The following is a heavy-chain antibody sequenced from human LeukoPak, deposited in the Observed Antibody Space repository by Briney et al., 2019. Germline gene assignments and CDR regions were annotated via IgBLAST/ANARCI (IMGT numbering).Heavy chain of an antibody. CDR2: ISANAAGA. CDR3: AKDSGNSGWYVDN. J-gene: IGHJ4*02. CDR1: GFTFSNYA. D-gene: IGHD6-19*01. Sequence: GGSLRLSCAASGFTFSNYAMRWFRQAPGKGLEWVSSISANAAGAYYADSVKGRFTISRDNSKNTVYLQMNSLRGEDTAVYYCAKDSGNSGWYVDNWGQGTLVTVSS. V-gene: IGHV3-23*01.